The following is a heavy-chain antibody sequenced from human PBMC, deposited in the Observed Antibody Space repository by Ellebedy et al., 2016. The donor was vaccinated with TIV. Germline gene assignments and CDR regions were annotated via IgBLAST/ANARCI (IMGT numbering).Heavy chain of an antibody. D-gene: IGHD2-2*01. V-gene: IGHV3-13*01. CDR1: GFTFSNYD. CDR2: IGSAGHT. Sequence: LSLTCAASGFTFSNYDMHWVRQATGKGPEWVSAIGSAGHTYYPGSVKGRFTISRDNARNSLYLQMNSLRVDDTAVYYCARDTVQVPDGDVFDKWGQGTTVTVSS. CDR3: ARDTVQVPDGDVFDK. J-gene: IGHJ3*02.